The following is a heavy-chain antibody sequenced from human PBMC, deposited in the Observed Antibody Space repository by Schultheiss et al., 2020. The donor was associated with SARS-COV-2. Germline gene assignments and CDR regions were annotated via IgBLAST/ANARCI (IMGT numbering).Heavy chain of an antibody. D-gene: IGHD5-18*01. J-gene: IGHJ4*02. CDR3: ARETSGYDY. CDR1: GFTFSSYA. V-gene: IGHV3-7*01. CDR2: IKQDGSEK. Sequence: GGSLRLSCAASGFTFSSYALHWVRQAPGKGLEWVANIKQDGSEKYYVDSVKGRFTISRDNAKNSLYLQMNSLRAEDTAVYYCARETSGYDYWGQGTLVTVSS.